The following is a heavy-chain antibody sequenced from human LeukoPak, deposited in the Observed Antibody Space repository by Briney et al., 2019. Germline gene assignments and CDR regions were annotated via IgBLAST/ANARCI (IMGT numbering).Heavy chain of an antibody. D-gene: IGHD3-16*01. Sequence: GGSLRLSCAASGFTFSSYWMHWVRQAPGKGLVWASRINSDGSSTSYADSVKGRFTISRDNAKNTLYLQMNSLRAEDTAVYYCATLYDYVWGSYDAFDIWGQGTMVTVSS. CDR1: GFTFSSYW. J-gene: IGHJ3*02. CDR3: ATLYDYVWGSYDAFDI. V-gene: IGHV3-74*01. CDR2: INSDGSST.